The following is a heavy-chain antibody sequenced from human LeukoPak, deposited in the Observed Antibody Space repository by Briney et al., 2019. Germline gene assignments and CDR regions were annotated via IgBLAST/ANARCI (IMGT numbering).Heavy chain of an antibody. CDR1: GFTFSDYY. V-gene: IGHV3-11*01. CDR3: ASRYSSSSELDY. D-gene: IGHD6-6*01. Sequence: EGSLRLSCAASGFTFSDYYMSWIRQAPGKGLEWVSYISSSGSTVYYADSVKGRFTISRDNAKNSLYLQMNSLRAEDTAVYYCASRYSSSSELDYWGQGTLVTVSS. CDR2: ISSSGSTV. J-gene: IGHJ4*02.